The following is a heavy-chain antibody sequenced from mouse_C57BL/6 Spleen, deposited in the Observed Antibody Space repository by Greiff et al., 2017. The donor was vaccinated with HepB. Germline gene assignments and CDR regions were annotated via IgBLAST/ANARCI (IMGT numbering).Heavy chain of an antibody. CDR3: ARKGAFFGDY. J-gene: IGHJ2*01. V-gene: IGHV1-69*01. D-gene: IGHD3-1*01. CDR2: IDPSDSYT. Sequence: QVQLQQPGAELVMPGASVKLSCKASGYTFTSYWMHWVKQRPGQGLEWIGEIDPSDSYTNYNQKFKGKSTLTVDKSSSTAYMQLSSLTSEDSAVYYCARKGAFFGDYWCQGTTLTVSS. CDR1: GYTFTSYW.